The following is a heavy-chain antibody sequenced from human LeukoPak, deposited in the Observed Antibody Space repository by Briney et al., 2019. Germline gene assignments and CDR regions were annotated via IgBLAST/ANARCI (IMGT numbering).Heavy chain of an antibody. J-gene: IGHJ5*02. V-gene: IGHV4-30-2*01. CDR2: IYHSGST. Sequence: SQTLSLTCAVSGGSISSGGYSWSWIRQPPGKGLEWIGYIYHSGSTYYNPSLKSRVTISVDRSKNQFSLKLSSVSAADTAVYYCARGTMVRGVIRWFDPWGQGTLVTVSS. CDR3: ARGTMVRGVIRWFDP. CDR1: GGSISSGGYS. D-gene: IGHD3-10*01.